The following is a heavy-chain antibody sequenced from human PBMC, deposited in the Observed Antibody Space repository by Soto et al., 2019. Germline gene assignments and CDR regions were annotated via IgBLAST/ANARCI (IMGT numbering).Heavy chain of an antibody. CDR2: IDPSDSYT. V-gene: IGHV5-10-1*01. J-gene: IGHJ4*02. D-gene: IGHD1-7*01. Sequence: GESLKISCKGSEYTFNSYWISWVRQMPGKGLEWMGRIDPSDSYTIYSPSFQGHVTFSVDKSIGTAYLQWSSLKASDTAMYYCERHNWNYSFDYWGQGTLGT. CDR1: EYTFNSYW. CDR3: ERHNWNYSFDY.